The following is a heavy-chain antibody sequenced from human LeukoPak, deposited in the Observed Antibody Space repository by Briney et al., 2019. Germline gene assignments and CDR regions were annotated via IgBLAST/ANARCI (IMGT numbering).Heavy chain of an antibody. J-gene: IGHJ5*02. Sequence: GGSLRLSCAASGFTFSSYEMNWVRQAPGKGLEWVSYISSSGSTIYYADSVKGRFTISRDNAKNSLYLQMNSLRAEDTAVYYCARVRRVAQNWFDPWGQGTLVTVSS. V-gene: IGHV3-48*03. D-gene: IGHD3-3*01. CDR2: ISSSGSTI. CDR3: ARVRRVAQNWFDP. CDR1: GFTFSSYE.